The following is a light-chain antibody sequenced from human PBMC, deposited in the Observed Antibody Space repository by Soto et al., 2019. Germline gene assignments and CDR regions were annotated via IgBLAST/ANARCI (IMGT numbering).Light chain of an antibody. J-gene: IGKJ2*02. V-gene: IGKV1-6*02. CDR1: QSISNY. CDR3: LQDHDYQWT. CDR2: AAS. Sequence: IQMTQSPSSLSASVGDTVTITCRASQSISNYLNWYQQKPGKAPDLLIYAASDLQTEVPSRFSGGGSGTDFTLTISSVQAEDFATYYCLQDHDYQWTFGQGTRLEIK.